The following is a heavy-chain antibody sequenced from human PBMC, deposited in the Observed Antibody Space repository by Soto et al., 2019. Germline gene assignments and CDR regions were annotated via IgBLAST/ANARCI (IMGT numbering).Heavy chain of an antibody. CDR2: MYSFGEI. Sequence: EVQVVERGGGLIQPGGSLRLSCAVRGFTVRSHYTSWVRQAPGQGLELVALMYSFGEILYADSVKGRFRFSRDDSKNSLVVEMNSLIVEDTAVYYCVRPLGRADGMDVWGQGTRVTVSS. V-gene: IGHV3-53*01. CDR3: VRPLGRADGMDV. D-gene: IGHD7-27*01. CDR1: GFTVRSHY. J-gene: IGHJ6*01.